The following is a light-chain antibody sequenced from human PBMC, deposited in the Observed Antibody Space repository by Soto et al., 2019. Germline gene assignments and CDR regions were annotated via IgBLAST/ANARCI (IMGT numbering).Light chain of an antibody. CDR3: QQYNNWPL. Sequence: EIVMMQFPATLSVSPVERATLSCRASQSVSSNLAWYQQKPGQAPRLLIYGASTRATGIPARFSGSGSGTEFTLTISSLQSEDFAVYYCQQYNNWPLFGQGTRLEI. V-gene: IGKV3-15*01. CDR2: GAS. CDR1: QSVSSN. J-gene: IGKJ5*01.